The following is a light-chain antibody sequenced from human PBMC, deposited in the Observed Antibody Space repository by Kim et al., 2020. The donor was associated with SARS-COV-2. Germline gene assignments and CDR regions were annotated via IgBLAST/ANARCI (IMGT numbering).Light chain of an antibody. Sequence: GSTGDRVPITCRASQGISSYLAWYQQKPVKAPKLLIYAASTLQSGVPSRFSGSGSGTDFTLTISCLQSEDFATYYCQQYYSYPLTFGGGTKVDIK. CDR1: QGISSY. J-gene: IGKJ4*01. CDR3: QQYYSYPLT. CDR2: AAS. V-gene: IGKV1-8*01.